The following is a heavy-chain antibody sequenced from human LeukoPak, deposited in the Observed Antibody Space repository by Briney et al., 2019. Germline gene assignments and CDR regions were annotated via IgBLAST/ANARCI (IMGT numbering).Heavy chain of an antibody. CDR2: IYYSGST. CDR3: AVSGYYSDAFDI. D-gene: IGHD3-22*01. J-gene: IGHJ3*02. CDR1: GGSISSYY. V-gene: IGHV4-59*01. Sequence: PSETLSLTCTVAGGSISSYYWSWLRQPPGQGLEWIGYIYYSGSTNYNPSLKSRVTISVDTSKNQFSLKLSSVTAADTAVYYCAVSGYYSDAFDIWGQGTMVTVSS.